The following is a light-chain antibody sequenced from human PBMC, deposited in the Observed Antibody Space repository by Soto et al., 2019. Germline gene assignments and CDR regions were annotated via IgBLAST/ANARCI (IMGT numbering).Light chain of an antibody. CDR3: SSYAGSNNVV. J-gene: IGLJ3*02. CDR1: TSDVGGYNS. CDR2: EVS. V-gene: IGLV2-8*01. Sequence: QSVLTQPASVSGSPGQSITISCTGTTSDVGGYNSVSWFQHHPDKAPKFLIYEVSRRPFGVPDRFSGSKSGNTASLTVSGLQAEDEADYYCSSYAGSNNVVFGGGTKLTVL.